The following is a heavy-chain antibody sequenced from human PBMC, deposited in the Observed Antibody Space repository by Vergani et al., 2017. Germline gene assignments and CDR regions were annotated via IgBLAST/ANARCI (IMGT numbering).Heavy chain of an antibody. CDR3: ARAIPGDLWFGELLSYYFDY. D-gene: IGHD3-10*01. CDR1: GGSISSYY. V-gene: IGHV4-59*01. CDR2: IYYSGST. Sequence: QVQLQESGPGLVKPSETLSLTCTVSGGSISSYYWSWIRQPPGKGLEWIGYIYYSGSTNYNPSLKSRVTISVDTSKNQFSLKLSSVTAADTAVYYCARAIPGDLWFGELLSYYFDYWGQGTLVTVSS. J-gene: IGHJ4*02.